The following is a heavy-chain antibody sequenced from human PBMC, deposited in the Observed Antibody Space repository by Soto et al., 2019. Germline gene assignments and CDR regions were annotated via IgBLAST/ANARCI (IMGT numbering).Heavy chain of an antibody. CDR1: GASISSGNYY. CDR2: INYSGNT. J-gene: IGHJ4*02. CDR3: ARSQPIPLYFDY. D-gene: IGHD2-21*01. Sequence: SETLSLTCTVSGASISSGNYYWTWIRQHPGKGLEWIGCINYSGNTYYNPSLKSRVSISVDTSKKNFSLKLTSVTAADTAVYFCARSQPIPLYFDYWGQGALVTVYS. V-gene: IGHV4-31*03.